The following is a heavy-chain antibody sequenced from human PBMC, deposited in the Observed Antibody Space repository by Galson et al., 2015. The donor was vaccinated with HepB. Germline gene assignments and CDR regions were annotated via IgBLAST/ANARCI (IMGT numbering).Heavy chain of an antibody. J-gene: IGHJ4*02. CDR2: IDPSDSYT. CDR3: ARSIYSYGYRKGFDY. D-gene: IGHD5-18*01. V-gene: IGHV5-10-1*01. CDR1: GYSFTSYW. Sequence: SGAEVKKPGESLRISCKGSGYSFTSYWISWVRQMPGKGLEWMGRIDPSDSYTNYSPSFQGHVTISADKSISTAYLQWSSLKASDTAMYYCARSIYSYGYRKGFDYWGQGTLVTVSS.